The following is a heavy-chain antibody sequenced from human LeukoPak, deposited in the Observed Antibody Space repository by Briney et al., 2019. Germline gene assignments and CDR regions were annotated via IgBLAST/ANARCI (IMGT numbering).Heavy chain of an antibody. V-gene: IGHV1-69*13. D-gene: IGHD3-10*01. CDR1: GGTFSSYA. Sequence: SVKVSCKASGGTFSSYAISWVRQAPGQGLEWMGGIIPIFGTANYAQKFQGRVTITADESTSTAYMELSSLRSEDTAVYYCARGKLMVRGVIIGGGYYYYCYGMDVWGKGTTVTVSS. CDR3: ARGKLMVRGVIIGGGYYYYCYGMDV. J-gene: IGHJ6*04. CDR2: IIPIFGTA.